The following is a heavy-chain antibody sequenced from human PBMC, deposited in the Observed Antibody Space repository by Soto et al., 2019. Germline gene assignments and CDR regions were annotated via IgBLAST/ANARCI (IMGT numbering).Heavy chain of an antibody. Sequence: GGSLRLSCAASGFTFSNAWMSWVRQAPGKGLEWVGRIKSKTDGGTTDYAAPAKGRFTISRDDSKNTLYLQMNSLKTEDTAVYYCTKNLWFFGILGMDVWGQGTTVTVSS. V-gene: IGHV3-15*01. CDR3: TKNLWFFGILGMDV. J-gene: IGHJ6*02. CDR1: GFTFSNAW. CDR2: IKSKTDGGTT. D-gene: IGHD3-10*01.